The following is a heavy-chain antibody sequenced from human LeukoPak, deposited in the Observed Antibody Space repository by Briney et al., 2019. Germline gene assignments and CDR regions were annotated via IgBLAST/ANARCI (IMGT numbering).Heavy chain of an antibody. J-gene: IGHJ4*02. CDR3: AREEEGGTFDY. D-gene: IGHD3-16*01. CDR1: GYTFTSYF. V-gene: IGHV1-46*01. CDR2: INPSAGNT. Sequence: ASVKASCKASGYTFTSYFMHWVRQAPGQGLEWMGIINPSAGNTRYAQKFQGRVTLTRDTSTSTVYMELSSLRSEDTAVYYCAREEEGGTFDYWGQGTLVTVSS.